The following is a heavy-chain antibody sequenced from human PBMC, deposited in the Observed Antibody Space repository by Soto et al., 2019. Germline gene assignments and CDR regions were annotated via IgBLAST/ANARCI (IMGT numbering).Heavy chain of an antibody. J-gene: IGHJ4*02. CDR3: AREDYAGASPRFDY. CDR2: ISSSSSNI. Sequence: PGGSLRLSFAASGFIFSSYTMAWVRQAPGKGLEWVSSISSSSSNIEYADSVKGRFSVSRDNAHNSLFLQIKRLTAEDTAIYYCAREDYAGASPRFDYWGLGALVTVSS. V-gene: IGHV3-21*04. D-gene: IGHD4-17*01. CDR1: GFIFSSYT.